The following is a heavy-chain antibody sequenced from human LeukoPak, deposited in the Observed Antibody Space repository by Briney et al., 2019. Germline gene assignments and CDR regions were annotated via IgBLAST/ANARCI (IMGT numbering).Heavy chain of an antibody. V-gene: IGHV3-53*01. CDR2: IYSGGST. CDR3: ARERVTNYYGSGSYYRRAPYYYYGMDV. D-gene: IGHD3-10*01. CDR1: GFTVSSNY. J-gene: IGHJ6*02. Sequence: GGSLRLSCAASGFTVSSNYMSWVRQAPGKGLEWVSVIYSGGSTYDADSVKGRFTISRDNSKNTPYLQMNSLRAEDTAVYYCARERVTNYYGSGSYYRRAPYYYYGMDVWGQGTTVTVSS.